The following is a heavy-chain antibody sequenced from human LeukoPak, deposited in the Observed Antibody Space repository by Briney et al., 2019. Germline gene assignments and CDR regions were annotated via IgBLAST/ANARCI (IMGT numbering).Heavy chain of an antibody. D-gene: IGHD3-22*01. CDR3: AKGGHYYDSSGYVDY. J-gene: IGHJ4*02. CDR2: IRYDGSNK. CDR1: GFTFSSYG. Sequence: GGSLRLSCAASGFTFSSYGMHWVRQAPGKGLEWVAFIRYDGSNKYYADSVKGRFTISRDNSKNTLYLQMNSLRAEDTAVYYCAKGGHYYDSSGYVDYWGQGTLVTVSS. V-gene: IGHV3-30*02.